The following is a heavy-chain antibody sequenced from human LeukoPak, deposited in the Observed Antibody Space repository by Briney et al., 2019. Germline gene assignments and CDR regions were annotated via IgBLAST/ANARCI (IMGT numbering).Heavy chain of an antibody. J-gene: IGHJ6*02. CDR1: GFTFSSYG. CDR2: IWYDGSNK. V-gene: IGHV3-33*01. CDR3: ARDMHYYYGMDV. Sequence: GGSLRHSCAASGFTFSSYGMHWVRQAPGKGLEWVAVIWYDGSNKYYADSVKGRFTISRDNSKNTLYLQMNSLRAEDTAVYYCARDMHYYYGMDVWGQGTTVTVSS. D-gene: IGHD2-2*01.